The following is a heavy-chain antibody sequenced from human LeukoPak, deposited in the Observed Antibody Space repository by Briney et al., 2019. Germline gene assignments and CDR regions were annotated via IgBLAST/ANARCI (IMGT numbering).Heavy chain of an antibody. CDR3: ARLLATWDYYYMDV. D-gene: IGHD3-3*02. J-gene: IGHJ6*03. V-gene: IGHV3-48*02. Sequence: GGSLRLSCAGSGFMFSTYSIKWVRQAPGKGLEWVSHIGGSGSFIYYADSVRGRFTISRDNAKNSVYLQMNSLRDEDTAVYFCARLLATWDYYYMDVWGKGTTVTVSS. CDR2: IGGSGSFI. CDR1: GFMFSTYS.